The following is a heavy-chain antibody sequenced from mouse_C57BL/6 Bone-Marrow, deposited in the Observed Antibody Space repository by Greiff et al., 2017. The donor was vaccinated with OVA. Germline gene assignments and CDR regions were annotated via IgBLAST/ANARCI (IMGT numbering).Heavy chain of an antibody. D-gene: IGHD2-1*01. J-gene: IGHJ2*01. Sequence: VHVKQSWAELVRPGASVKLSCTASGFNIKDDYMHWVKQRPEQGLEWIGWIDPENGDTEYASKFQGKATITADTSSNTAYLQLSSLTSEDTAVYYCTLIYYGNYGWFDYWGQGTTLTVS. CDR3: TLIYYGNYGWFDY. V-gene: IGHV14-4*01. CDR2: IDPENGDT. CDR1: GFNIKDDY.